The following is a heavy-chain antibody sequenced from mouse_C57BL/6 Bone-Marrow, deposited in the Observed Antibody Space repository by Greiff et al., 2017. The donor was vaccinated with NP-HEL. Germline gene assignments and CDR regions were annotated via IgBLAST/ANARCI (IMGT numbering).Heavy chain of an antibody. V-gene: IGHV1-64*01. J-gene: IGHJ3*01. CDR1: GYTFTSYW. CDR2: IHPNSGST. Sequence: VQLQQPGAELVKPGASVKLSCKASGYTFTSYWMHWVKQRPGQGLEWIGMIHPNSGSTNYNEKFKSKATLTVDKSSSTAYMQLSSLTSEDSAVYYCFYYYGSSPWFADWGQGTLVTVSA. D-gene: IGHD1-1*01. CDR3: FYYYGSSPWFAD.